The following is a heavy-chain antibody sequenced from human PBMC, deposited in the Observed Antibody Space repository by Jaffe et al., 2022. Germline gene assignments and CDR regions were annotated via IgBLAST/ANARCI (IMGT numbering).Heavy chain of an antibody. CDR1: GYTFTGYY. V-gene: IGHV1-2*06. CDR3: ARELSSSPSRAEYFQH. D-gene: IGHD6-6*01. J-gene: IGHJ1*01. Sequence: QVQLVQSGAEVKKPGASVKVSCKASGYTFTGYYMHWVRQAPGQGLEWMGRINPNSGGTNYAQKFQGRVTMTRDTSISTAYMELSRLRSDDTAVYYCARELSSSPSRAEYFQHWGQGTLVTVSS. CDR2: INPNSGGT.